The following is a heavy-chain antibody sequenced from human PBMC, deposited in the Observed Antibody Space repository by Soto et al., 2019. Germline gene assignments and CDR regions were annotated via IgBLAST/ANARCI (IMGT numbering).Heavy chain of an antibody. CDR3: ARRGSSSWYGY. CDR2: IYYSGST. J-gene: IGHJ4*02. D-gene: IGHD6-13*01. V-gene: IGHV4-39*01. Sequence: QLQLQESGPGLVKPSETLSLTCTVSGGSISSSSYDWGWIRQPPGKGLEWIGSIYYSGSTYYNPSLKSRVTISVDTSKNQFSLKLSSVTAADTAVYYCARRGSSSWYGYWGQGTLVTVSS. CDR1: GGSISSSSYD.